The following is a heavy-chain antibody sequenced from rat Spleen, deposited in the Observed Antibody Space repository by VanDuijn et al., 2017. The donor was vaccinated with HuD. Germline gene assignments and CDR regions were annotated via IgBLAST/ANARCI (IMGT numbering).Heavy chain of an antibody. V-gene: IGHV5-29*01. Sequence: EVQLAETGGGLVQPGRSLKLSCVASGFTFSDYAMAWVRQAPTKGLEWVATISYDGSSTYYRDSVKGRFTISRDNAKSTLYLQMDSLRSEDTATYYCARHRGYYGYTYPFDYWGQGVMVTVSS. CDR3: ARHRGYYGYTYPFDY. CDR1: GFTFSDYA. D-gene: IGHD1-9*01. CDR2: ISYDGSST. J-gene: IGHJ2*01.